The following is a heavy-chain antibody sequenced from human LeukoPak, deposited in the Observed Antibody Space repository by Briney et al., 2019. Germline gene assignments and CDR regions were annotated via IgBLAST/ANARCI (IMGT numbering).Heavy chain of an antibody. CDR3: ARGWGYFDY. D-gene: IGHD3-16*01. CDR1: GVSISSYY. J-gene: IGHJ4*02. CDR2: IYYIGST. Sequence: SETLSLTCTVSGVSISSYYWSWIRQPPGKGLEWIGYIYYIGSTNYNPSLKSRVTISVDTSKNQFSLKLSSVTAADTAVYYCARGWGYFDYWGQGTLVTVSS. V-gene: IGHV4-59*01.